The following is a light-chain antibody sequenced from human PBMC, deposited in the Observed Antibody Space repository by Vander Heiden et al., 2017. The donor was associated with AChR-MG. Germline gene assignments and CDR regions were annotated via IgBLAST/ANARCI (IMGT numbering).Light chain of an antibody. Sequence: QSVLTQPPSTSGTPGPSVTISCSGSSSTTGDNTGNCYQKLPGAAPKLLIFSNNERPSGVPDRFSGSKSGTSASLAIRGLQSEDEADYCAAWDDGLKGPVFGGGTKLTVL. CDR1: SSTTGDNT. J-gene: IGLJ2*01. CDR3: AAWDDGLKGPV. V-gene: IGLV1-44*01. CDR2: SNN.